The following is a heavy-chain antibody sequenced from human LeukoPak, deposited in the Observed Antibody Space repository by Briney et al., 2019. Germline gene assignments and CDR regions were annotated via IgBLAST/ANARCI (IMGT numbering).Heavy chain of an antibody. CDR2: VYTSGST. CDR1: GGSISSYY. V-gene: IGHV4-4*07. J-gene: IGHJ3*02. CDR3: ARLITGTTTAFDI. D-gene: IGHD1-7*01. Sequence: SETLSPTCTVSGGSISSYYWNWIRQPAGKGLEWIGRVYTSGSTHYNPSLKSRVTMSVDTSKNQFSLKLSSVTAADTAVYYCARLITGTTTAFDIWGQGTMVTVSS.